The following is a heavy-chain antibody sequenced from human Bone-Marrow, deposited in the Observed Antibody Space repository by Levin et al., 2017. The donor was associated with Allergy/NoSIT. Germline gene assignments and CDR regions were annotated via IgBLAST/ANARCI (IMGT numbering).Heavy chain of an antibody. CDR1: GFNFNDAW. D-gene: IGHD2-8*01. Sequence: KSGGSLRLSCATSGFNFNDAWMSWVRQAPGKGLEWIGLIKREIDGGTIDYGAPVNGRFTISRDDSKNTLYLHMKSLRTDDTAMYYCITGQGRTNFDYWGQGTLVTVSS. J-gene: IGHJ4*02. V-gene: IGHV3-15*01. CDR2: IKREIDGGTI. CDR3: ITGQGRTNFDY.